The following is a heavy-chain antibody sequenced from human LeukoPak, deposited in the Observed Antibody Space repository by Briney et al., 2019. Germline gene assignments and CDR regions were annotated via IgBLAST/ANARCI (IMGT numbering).Heavy chain of an antibody. CDR3: ARGGRDGYNLDY. J-gene: IGHJ4*02. V-gene: IGHV4-31*03. CDR1: GVSISSGGYY. Sequence: PSETLSLTCTVSGVSISSGGYYWSWIRQHPGKGLEWIGYIYYSGSTYYNPSLKSRVTISVDTSKNQFSLKLSSVTAADTAVYYCARGGRDGYNLDYWGQGTLVTVSS. D-gene: IGHD5-24*01. CDR2: IYYSGST.